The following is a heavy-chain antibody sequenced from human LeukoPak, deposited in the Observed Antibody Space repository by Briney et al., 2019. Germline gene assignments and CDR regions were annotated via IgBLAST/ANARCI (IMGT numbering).Heavy chain of an antibody. V-gene: IGHV3-7*01. Sequence: GGSLRLSCAASGFTFSSYWTSWVRQAPGKGLEWVANIKQDGSEKYYVDSVKGRFTISRDNAKNSLYLQMNSLRAEDTAVYYCARDLAAAHNYWGQGTLVTVSS. CDR1: GFTFSSYW. CDR2: IKQDGSEK. CDR3: ARDLAAAHNY. D-gene: IGHD6-25*01. J-gene: IGHJ4*02.